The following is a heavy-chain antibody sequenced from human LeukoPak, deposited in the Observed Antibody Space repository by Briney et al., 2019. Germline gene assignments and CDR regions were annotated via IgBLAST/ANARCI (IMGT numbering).Heavy chain of an antibody. CDR2: IYHSGST. Sequence: SETLSLTCTVPGYSISSDYYWGWIRQPPGKGLEWIGSIYHSGSTYYNPSLKSRVTISIDTSKNQFSLKLSSVTAADTAVYYCASATLRCSGGSCYEMDVWGKGTTVTVSS. V-gene: IGHV4-38-2*02. J-gene: IGHJ6*04. CDR3: ASATLRCSGGSCYEMDV. CDR1: GYSISSDYY. D-gene: IGHD2-15*01.